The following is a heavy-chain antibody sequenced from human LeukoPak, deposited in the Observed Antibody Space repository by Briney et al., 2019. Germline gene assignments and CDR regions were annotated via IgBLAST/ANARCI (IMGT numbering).Heavy chain of an antibody. Sequence: SETLSLTCAVYGESFSGYYWSWIRRPPGKGLEWIGEINHSGSTNYNPSLKSRVTISVDTSKNQFSLKLSSVTAADTAVYYCARVRHRRDGYNSDYWGQGTLVTVSS. CDR2: INHSGST. J-gene: IGHJ4*02. CDR3: ARVRHRRDGYNSDY. CDR1: GESFSGYY. V-gene: IGHV4-34*01. D-gene: IGHD5-24*01.